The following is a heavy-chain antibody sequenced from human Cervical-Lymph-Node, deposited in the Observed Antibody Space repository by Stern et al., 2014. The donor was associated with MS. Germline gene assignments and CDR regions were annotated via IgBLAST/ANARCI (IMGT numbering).Heavy chain of an antibody. J-gene: IGHJ4*02. CDR2: ISYDGRDK. CDR1: GFVFRRYA. D-gene: IGHD3-10*01. Sequence: VQLVESGGGVVQPGRALRLSWAASGFVFRRYALHWVRQAPGTGLECVALISYDGRDKSYTDSVKGRFTISIDNSNNTVDLEMNSLRLEDTAVYYCAKGGSVSYLDWGQGSLVTFSS. V-gene: IGHV3-30*04. CDR3: AKGGSVSYLD.